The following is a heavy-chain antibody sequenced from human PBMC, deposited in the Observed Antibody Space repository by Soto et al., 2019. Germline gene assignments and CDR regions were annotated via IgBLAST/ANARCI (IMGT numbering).Heavy chain of an antibody. J-gene: IGHJ4*02. Sequence: SETLSLTCTVSGGSISRYYWSWIRQPPGKGLEWIGYIYYSGSTNYNPSLKSRVTISVDTSKNQFSLKLSPVTAADTAVYYCARPVYGPSDYCGQGPLVTVSS. CDR3: ARPVYGPSDY. D-gene: IGHD3-10*01. CDR2: IYYSGST. CDR1: GGSISRYY. V-gene: IGHV4-59*01.